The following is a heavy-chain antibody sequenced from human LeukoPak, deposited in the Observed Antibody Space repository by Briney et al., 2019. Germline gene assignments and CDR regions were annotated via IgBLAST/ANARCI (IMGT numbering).Heavy chain of an antibody. J-gene: IGHJ6*03. CDR3: ARIVRAAAGTAGYYYYMDV. D-gene: IGHD6-13*01. CDR1: GGSISSASYY. Sequence: SETLSLTCTVSGGSISSASYYWSWIRQPAGKGLEWIGRISTSRSTNYNPSLKSRVTISVDTSKNQFSLKLSSVTAADTAVYYCARIVRAAAGTAGYYYYMDVWGKGTTVTISS. CDR2: ISTSRST. V-gene: IGHV4-61*02.